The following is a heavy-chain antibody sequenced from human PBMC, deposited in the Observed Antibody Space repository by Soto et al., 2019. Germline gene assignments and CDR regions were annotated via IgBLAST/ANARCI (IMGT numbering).Heavy chain of an antibody. CDR1: GFTFTSSA. CDR3: AAENYYYDSWPPRGLDP. J-gene: IGHJ5*02. CDR2: IVVGSGNT. D-gene: IGHD3-22*01. Sequence: SVKVSCKASGFTFTSSAVQWVRQARGQRLEWIGWIVVGSGNTNYAQKFQERVTITRDMSTSTAYMELSSLRSEDTAVYYCAAENYYYDSWPPRGLDPWGQGTLVTVSS. V-gene: IGHV1-58*01.